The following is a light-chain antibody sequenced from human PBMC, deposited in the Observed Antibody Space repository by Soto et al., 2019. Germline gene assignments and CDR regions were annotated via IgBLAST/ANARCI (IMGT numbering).Light chain of an antibody. Sequence: DIQMTQSPSSLSASVGDRVTITCRASQGISNYLAWYQQKPGKVPKLMIYAASTLQSGVPSRFSGSGSGTGFTLTISSRQPEDVATYYCQKYNSAPRTFGQGTKVEIK. V-gene: IGKV1-27*01. J-gene: IGKJ1*01. CDR1: QGISNY. CDR3: QKYNSAPRT. CDR2: AAS.